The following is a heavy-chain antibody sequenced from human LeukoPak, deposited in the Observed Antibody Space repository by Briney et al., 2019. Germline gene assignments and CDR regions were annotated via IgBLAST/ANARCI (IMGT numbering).Heavy chain of an antibody. D-gene: IGHD4-17*01. Sequence: GGSLRLSCAASGFTFSHYAMHWVRRAPGKGLEWVTFVSSEGDRRYYADAVKGRFTISRDDSKNTLYLQMNSLRPEDTALYYCVRDLSGHYSFDHWGQGALVTVSS. V-gene: IGHV3-30*04. CDR3: VRDLSGHYSFDH. CDR2: VSSEGDRR. J-gene: IGHJ4*02. CDR1: GFTFSHYA.